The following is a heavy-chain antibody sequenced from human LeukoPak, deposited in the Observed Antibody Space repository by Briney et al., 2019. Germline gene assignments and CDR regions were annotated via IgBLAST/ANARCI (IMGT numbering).Heavy chain of an antibody. D-gene: IGHD3-22*01. J-gene: IGHJ4*02. V-gene: IGHV4-59*01. CDR3: ARAPDSSGYLNYFDY. Sequence: SETLSLTCTVSGGSISSYYWSWIRQPPGKGLEWIGYIYYSGSTNYNPSLKSRVTISVDTSKNQFSLKLSSVTAADTAVYYCARAPDSSGYLNYFDYWGQGTLVTVPS. CDR1: GGSISSYY. CDR2: IYYSGST.